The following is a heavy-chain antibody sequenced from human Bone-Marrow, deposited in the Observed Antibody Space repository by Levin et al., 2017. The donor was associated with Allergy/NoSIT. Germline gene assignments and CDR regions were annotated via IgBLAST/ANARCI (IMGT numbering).Heavy chain of an antibody. Sequence: SETLSLTCSVSVGSISSYYWSWIRQSPGKGLEWIGHVYHSGSTTYNPSFRGRVTISADMSKNQFFLRLTSVTAADTGVYYCATTMVRGNKYDYWGQGTQVIVSS. V-gene: IGHV4-59*01. J-gene: IGHJ4*02. CDR3: ATTMVRGNKYDY. CDR1: VGSISSYY. CDR2: VYHSGST. D-gene: IGHD3-10*01.